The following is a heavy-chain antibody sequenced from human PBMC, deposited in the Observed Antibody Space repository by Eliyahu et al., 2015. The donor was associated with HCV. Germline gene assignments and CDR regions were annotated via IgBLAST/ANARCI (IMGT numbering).Heavy chain of an antibody. V-gene: IGHV3-33*01. Sequence: QVQLVESGGGVVQPGRSLRLSCAASGFTFSSYGMHWVRXAPGKGLEWVTLIWSDGSTKYYXDXVKGRFNISRDNSKNTVYLQMNSLRAEDTATYYCARDDHFESSGYRYWYFDLWGRGTLVTVSS. CDR2: IWSDGSTK. D-gene: IGHD3-22*01. J-gene: IGHJ2*01. CDR3: ARDDHFESSGYRYWYFDL. CDR1: GFTFSSYG.